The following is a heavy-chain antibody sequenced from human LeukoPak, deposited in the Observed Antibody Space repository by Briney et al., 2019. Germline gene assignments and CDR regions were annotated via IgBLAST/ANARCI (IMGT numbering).Heavy chain of an antibody. V-gene: IGHV6-1*01. CDR1: GDSVSSNSAA. CDR2: TYYRSKWYN. CDR3: ARDRRRPYGSGSYYLFAYYYYGMDV. Sequence: SQTLSLTCAISGDSVSSNSAAWNWIRQSPSRGLEWLVRTYYRSKWYNDYAVSVKSRITINPDTSKNQFSLQLNSVTPEDTAVYYCARDRRRPYGSGSYYLFAYYYYGMDVWGQGTTVTVSS. J-gene: IGHJ6*02. D-gene: IGHD3-10*01.